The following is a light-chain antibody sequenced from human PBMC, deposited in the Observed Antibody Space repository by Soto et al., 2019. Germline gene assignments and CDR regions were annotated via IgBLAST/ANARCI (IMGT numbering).Light chain of an antibody. V-gene: IGLV1-51*01. CDR3: GTWDSSLRGV. CDR2: DNN. J-gene: IGLJ1*01. CDR1: SSNIGHNY. Sequence: QSVLTQPPSVSAAPGRKGTISSSGSSSNIGHNYVSGYQQLPGTGPILLIYDNNKRPSGIPDRFSGSKSGTSATLGITGLQTGDEADYYCGTWDSSLRGVFGTGTKVTVL.